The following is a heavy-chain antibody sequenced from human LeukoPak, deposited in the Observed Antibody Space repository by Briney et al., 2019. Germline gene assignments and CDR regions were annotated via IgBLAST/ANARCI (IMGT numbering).Heavy chain of an antibody. D-gene: IGHD5-24*01. Sequence: SETLSLTCTVSGGSISSSIYYWGWFRQPPGKGLEWIGSIYYNVATYYNSSLKSRVTISVDTSKNHLSLKLSSVTAADTAVYYCARVRDGYNRNWAYWGQGSLVTVSS. CDR2: IYYNVAT. CDR1: GGSISSSIYY. V-gene: IGHV4-39*02. CDR3: ARVRDGYNRNWAY. J-gene: IGHJ4*02.